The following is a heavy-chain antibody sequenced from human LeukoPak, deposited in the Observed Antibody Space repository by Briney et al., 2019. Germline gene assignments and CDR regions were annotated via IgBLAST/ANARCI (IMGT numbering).Heavy chain of an antibody. V-gene: IGHV3-53*01. CDR1: GFSVSTKY. CDR3: ARVGDHFHWNLDL. Sequence: GGSLRLSCAASGFSVSTKYMNWVRQAPGKGLEWVSIIYSGATTYYADSVKGRSTISRDTSKNTVSLQMNSLRAEDTAVYFCARVGDHFHWNLDLWGRGTLVSVSS. CDR2: IYSGATT. D-gene: IGHD3-3*02. J-gene: IGHJ2*01.